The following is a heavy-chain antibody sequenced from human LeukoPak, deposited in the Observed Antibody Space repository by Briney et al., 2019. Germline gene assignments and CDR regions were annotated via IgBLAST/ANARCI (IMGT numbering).Heavy chain of an antibody. CDR2: TSSGGELT. V-gene: IGHV3-23*01. CDR3: AKDRPNYYHDNGHYYRRGGDC. D-gene: IGHD3-22*01. CDR1: GFTFSIYA. Sequence: PGVSLRLSCAASGFTFSIYAMSWVRQGTGKGLEWVSSTSSGGELTFYADSVKGRFTISRDNSKNTLYLQMNSLRAEDTAVYYCAKDRPNYYHDNGHYYRRGGDCWGQGTLVTVSS. J-gene: IGHJ4*02.